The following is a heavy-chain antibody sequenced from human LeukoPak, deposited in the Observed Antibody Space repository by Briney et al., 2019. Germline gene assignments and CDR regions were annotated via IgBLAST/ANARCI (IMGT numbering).Heavy chain of an antibody. V-gene: IGHV4-4*07. CDR1: GGSISGYY. CDR2: MYTSGSP. D-gene: IGHD5-12*01. CDR3: ARNFRNSGYDWFDY. J-gene: IGHJ4*02. Sequence: PSETLSFTCTVSGGSISGYYWTWIRQSAGKGLQWIGRMYTSGSPTYNPSLKSRVTMSVDTSKNQFSVRLGSVTAADTAVYFCARNFRNSGYDWFDYWGQGTLVTVSS.